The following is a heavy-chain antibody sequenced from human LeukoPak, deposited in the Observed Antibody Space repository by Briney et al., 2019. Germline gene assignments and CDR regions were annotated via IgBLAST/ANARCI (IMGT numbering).Heavy chain of an antibody. J-gene: IGHJ4*02. V-gene: IGHV3-9*03. Sequence: GGSLRLSCAASGFTFDDYVMHWVRQAPGKGLEWVSGISWNSGSIGYADSVKGRFTISRDNAKNSLYLQMNSLRAEDMALYYCAKDIADSGYDSGGFDYWGQGTLVTVSS. CDR3: AKDIADSGYDSGGFDY. CDR2: ISWNSGSI. CDR1: GFTFDDYV. D-gene: IGHD5-12*01.